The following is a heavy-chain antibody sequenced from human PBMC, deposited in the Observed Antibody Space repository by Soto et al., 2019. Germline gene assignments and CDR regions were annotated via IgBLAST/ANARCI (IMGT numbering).Heavy chain of an antibody. Sequence: ETLSLTCTVSGGSISSYYWSWIRQPPGKGLEWIAYIYYSGSTKYNPSLKSRVTISLDTPKNQFSLKLNSVTAADTAVYYCAREGSTGGFDYWGQGNMVTVSS. V-gene: IGHV4-59*01. CDR1: GGSISSYY. CDR3: AREGSTGGFDY. CDR2: IYYSGST. J-gene: IGHJ4*02. D-gene: IGHD2-8*02.